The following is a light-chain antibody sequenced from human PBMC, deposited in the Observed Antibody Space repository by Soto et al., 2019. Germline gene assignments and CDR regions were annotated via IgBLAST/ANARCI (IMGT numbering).Light chain of an antibody. CDR3: SSYAGSRTLV. CDR1: SSDIGAYDY. Sequence: QSVLTQPASVSGSPGQSVTISCTGTSSDIGAYDYVSWYQQHPGKAPKLMIYDVTNRPSGLSNRFSGSKSGNTASLTISGLQAEDEADYYCSSYAGSRTLVFGGGTKLTVL. J-gene: IGLJ2*01. CDR2: DVT. V-gene: IGLV2-14*03.